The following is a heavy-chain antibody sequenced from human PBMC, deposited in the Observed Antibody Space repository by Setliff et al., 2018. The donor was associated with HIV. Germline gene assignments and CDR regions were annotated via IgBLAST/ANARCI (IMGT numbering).Heavy chain of an antibody. J-gene: IGHJ4*02. CDR2: INPNGEIT. Sequence: ASVKVSCKASGYTFTSYGINWVRQAPGQGLEWMGWINPNGEITNFAQKFQGRVTMTRDTSTTTVFMELSSLKFGDTAVYYCARAHYNFWSGYLDSWGQGTLVTVSS. V-gene: IGHV1-2*02. D-gene: IGHD3-3*01. CDR1: GYTFTSYG. CDR3: ARAHYNFWSGYLDS.